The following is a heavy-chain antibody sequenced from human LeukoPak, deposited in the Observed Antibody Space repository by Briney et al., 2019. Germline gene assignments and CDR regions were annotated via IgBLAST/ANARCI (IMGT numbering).Heavy chain of an antibody. J-gene: IGHJ4*02. CDR3: ARAGWIITSGIDS. D-gene: IGHD3-10*01. CDR2: IYHTGST. Sequence: PSETLSLTCGVSGYSISRGYYWAWIRQPPGKGLEWIGTIYHTGSTYYNPSLESRVTISVDTSKNEFSLNLNSVTAADTAVYYCARAGWIITSGIDSWGQGALVTVSS. CDR1: GYSISRGYY. V-gene: IGHV4-38-2*01.